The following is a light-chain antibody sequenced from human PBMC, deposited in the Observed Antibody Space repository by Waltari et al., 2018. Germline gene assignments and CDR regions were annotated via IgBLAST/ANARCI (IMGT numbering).Light chain of an antibody. V-gene: IGLV1-44*01. Sequence: QSVLTQPPSASGTPGQKVTISCSGSRSNIGSNSVSWYQQVPGTAPKLIIFTNNQRSSGVPARFSASKSGTSASLAISGLQSEDEADYYCASWDDTLNGLWVFGGGTSLTVL. CDR1: RSNIGSNS. CDR3: ASWDDTLNGLWV. J-gene: IGLJ3*02. CDR2: TNN.